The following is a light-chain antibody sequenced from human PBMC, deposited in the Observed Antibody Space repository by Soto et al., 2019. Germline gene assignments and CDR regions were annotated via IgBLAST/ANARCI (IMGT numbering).Light chain of an antibody. CDR3: QQYNNWPPRIT. J-gene: IGKJ4*01. V-gene: IGKV3-20*01. CDR2: GAS. CDR1: QSLSSNY. Sequence: EIVLAQSPGTLSLSPGERATLSCRASQSLSSNYLAWYQQRPGQSPRLLVYGASSRATGIPDRFSGSGFGTDFALTISRLEPEDSAVYYCQQYNNWPPRITFGGGTKVEIK.